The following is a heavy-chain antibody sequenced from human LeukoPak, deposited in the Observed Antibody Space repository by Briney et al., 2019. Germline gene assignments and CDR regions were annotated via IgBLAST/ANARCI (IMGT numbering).Heavy chain of an antibody. CDR1: GFTFSSYW. Sequence: AGGSLRPSCAASGFTFSSYWMSWIRQAPGKGLEWVANIKEDGSEKYYVDSVRGRFTISRDNAKNSLSLQMNSLRAEDTAVYYCARSGAAGTQTYYYYYGMDVWGQGTTVTVSS. D-gene: IGHD6-13*01. CDR2: IKEDGSEK. CDR3: ARSGAAGTQTYYYYYGMDV. J-gene: IGHJ6*02. V-gene: IGHV3-7*03.